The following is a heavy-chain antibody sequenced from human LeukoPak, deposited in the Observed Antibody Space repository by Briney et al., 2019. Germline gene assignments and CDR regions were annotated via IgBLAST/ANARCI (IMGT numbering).Heavy chain of an antibody. D-gene: IGHD5-12*01. Sequence: GSLRLSCAASGFTFSGHSMNWVRQAPGKGLEWVSYIGDSGGSRHYAVSVKGRFTISRDNAKNLLFLQMNGLRAEDTAVYFCVGRYNGFDPFFDYWGQGVLVTVSS. CDR2: IGDSGGSR. V-gene: IGHV3-48*01. J-gene: IGHJ4*02. CDR3: VGRYNGFDPFFDY. CDR1: GFTFSGHS.